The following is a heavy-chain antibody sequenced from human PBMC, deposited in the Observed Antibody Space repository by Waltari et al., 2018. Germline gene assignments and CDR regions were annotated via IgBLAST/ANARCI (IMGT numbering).Heavy chain of an antibody. J-gene: IGHJ6*02. CDR3: ARVVATTSGYYYGMDV. D-gene: IGHD5-12*01. CDR2: NYYSGST. V-gene: IGHV4-59*01. Sequence: QVQLQASGPGLVKPSETLSLTCPVSGGSISRYYWRWIRKPPGKGLGWIGYNYYSGSTNYNPSLKSRVTISVETSKNQCSLKLSSVTAADTAVYYCARVVATTSGYYYGMDVWGQGTTVTVSS. CDR1: GGSISRYY.